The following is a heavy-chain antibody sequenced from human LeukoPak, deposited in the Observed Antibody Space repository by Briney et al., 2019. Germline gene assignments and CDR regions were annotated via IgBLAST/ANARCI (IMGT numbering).Heavy chain of an antibody. V-gene: IGHV3-23*01. CDR2: ISGSGGST. Sequence: GGSLRLSCAASGFTFSSYAMSWVRQAPGKGLEGVSAISGSGGSTCYADSVKGRFTISRDNSKNTLYLQMNSLRAEDTAVYYCAKAASSGYSSCDYWGQGTLVTVSS. J-gene: IGHJ4*02. D-gene: IGHD3-22*01. CDR1: GFTFSSYA. CDR3: AKAASSGYSSCDY.